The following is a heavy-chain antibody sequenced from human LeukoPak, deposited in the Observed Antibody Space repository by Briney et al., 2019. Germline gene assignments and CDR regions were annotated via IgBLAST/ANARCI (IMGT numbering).Heavy chain of an antibody. Sequence: GGSLRLSCATSGFPFSTHTMHWIRQAPGKGLEWVSIISADGSNEHYADSVKGRFTISRDNSKNTLYLQMNSLRAEDTAVYYCAKGRYCSSTSCYTLDYWGQGTLVTVSS. CDR3: AKGRYCSSTSCYTLDY. CDR1: GFPFSTHT. CDR2: ISADGSNE. V-gene: IGHV3-30*18. D-gene: IGHD2-2*02. J-gene: IGHJ4*02.